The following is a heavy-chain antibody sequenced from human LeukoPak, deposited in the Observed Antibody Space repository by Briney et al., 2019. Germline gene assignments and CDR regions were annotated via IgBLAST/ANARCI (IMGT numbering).Heavy chain of an antibody. CDR3: ARDGGRGPIGY. V-gene: IGHV3-30*02. J-gene: IGHJ4*02. CDR2: IRSDATNK. Sequence: SGGSLRLSCAASGFTFSTYGMHWVRQAPGKGLEWVAFIRSDATNKYYGDSVNGRFTIFRDNPKNTLYLQMNRLRAEDTAVYYCARDGGRGPIGYWGQGTLVTVSS. CDR1: GFTFSTYG. D-gene: IGHD3-16*01.